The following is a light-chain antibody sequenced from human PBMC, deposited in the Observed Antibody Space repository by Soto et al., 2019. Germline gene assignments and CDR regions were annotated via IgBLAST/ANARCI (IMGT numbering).Light chain of an antibody. CDR1: SSDVGSYNR. CDR3: RSYNSSRTLV. CDR2: EVS. Sequence: QSALTQPPSVSGSPGQSVTISCTGTSSDVGSYNRVSWYQQPPGTAPKLMIYEVSNRPSGVPDRFSGSKSGNTASLTISGLQAEDEADYYCRSYNSSRTLVFGGGTKVTVL. V-gene: IGLV2-18*02. J-gene: IGLJ2*01.